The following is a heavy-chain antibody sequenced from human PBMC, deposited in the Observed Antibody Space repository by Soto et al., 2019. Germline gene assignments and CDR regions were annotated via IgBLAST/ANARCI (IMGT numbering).Heavy chain of an antibody. CDR3: AREGVIGMDV. V-gene: IGHV1-8*01. CDR2: MNPNSANT. Sequence: QVQLVQSGAEVKKPGASVKVSCKASGYTFTSYDINWVRQATGQGLEWMGWMNPNSANTGYAQKFQGRVTMTRNTSISTGYKEISSMRSEGTALYYCAREGVIGMDVWGQWTTVTV. J-gene: IGHJ6*01. CDR1: GYTFTSYD. D-gene: IGHD3-16*01.